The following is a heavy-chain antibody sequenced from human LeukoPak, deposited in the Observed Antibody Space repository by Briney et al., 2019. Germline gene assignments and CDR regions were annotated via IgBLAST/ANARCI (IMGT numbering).Heavy chain of an antibody. J-gene: IGHJ4*02. CDR3: ARVHLEWLSSPFDY. CDR1: GFTFSSYS. V-gene: IGHV3-21*01. CDR2: ISSSSYI. Sequence: GGSLRLSCAASGFTFSSYSMNWVRQAPGKGLEWVSSISSSSYINYADSVKGRFTISRDNAKNSLYLQMNSLRAEDTAVYYCARVHLEWLSSPFDYWGQGTLVTVSS. D-gene: IGHD3-3*01.